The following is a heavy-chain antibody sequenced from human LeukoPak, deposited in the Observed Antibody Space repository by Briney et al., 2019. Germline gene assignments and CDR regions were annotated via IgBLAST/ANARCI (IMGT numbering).Heavy chain of an antibody. J-gene: IGHJ3*02. D-gene: IGHD1-26*01. CDR1: GYTFTGYY. Sequence: VASVKVSCKASGYTFTGYYMHWVRQAPGQGLEWMGWNNPNSGGTNYAQKFQGRVTMTRDTSISTAYMELSRLRPDDTAVYYCASRGIVGAPGAFDIWGQGTMVTVSS. V-gene: IGHV1-2*02. CDR3: ASRGIVGAPGAFDI. CDR2: NNPNSGGT.